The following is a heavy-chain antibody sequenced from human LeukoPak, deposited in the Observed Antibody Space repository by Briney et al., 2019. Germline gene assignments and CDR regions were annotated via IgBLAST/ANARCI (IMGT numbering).Heavy chain of an antibody. J-gene: IGHJ4*02. CDR2: ISAHNGNT. D-gene: IGHD2-15*01. CDR3: AREWYCSGGSCYSGAPDY. Sequence: GASVKVSCKASGYTFTSYDINWVRQATGQGLEWMGWISAHNGNTDYAQRFQGRVTMTTDTSTGTAYMELTSLRSDDTAVYYCAREWYCSGGSCYSGAPDYWGQGTLVTVSS. CDR1: GYTFTSYD. V-gene: IGHV1-18*01.